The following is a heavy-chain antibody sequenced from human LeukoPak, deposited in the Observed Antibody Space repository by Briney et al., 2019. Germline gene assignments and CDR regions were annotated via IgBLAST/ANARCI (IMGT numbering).Heavy chain of an antibody. V-gene: IGHV3-7*01. Sequence: GGSLRLSCAASGFTFSYYWMGWVRQAPGKGLEWVANIKQDGSEKYYVDSVKGRFTISRDNAKNSLYLQMNSMRAEDTAVYYCARDFDWLLDYWGQGTLVTVSS. J-gene: IGHJ4*02. D-gene: IGHD3-9*01. CDR1: GFTFSYYW. CDR3: ARDFDWLLDY. CDR2: IKQDGSEK.